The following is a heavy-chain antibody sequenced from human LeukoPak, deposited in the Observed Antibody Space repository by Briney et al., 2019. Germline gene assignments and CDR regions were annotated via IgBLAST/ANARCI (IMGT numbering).Heavy chain of an antibody. V-gene: IGHV4-38-2*02. D-gene: IGHD2-2*01. CDR3: ARVRCSSTSCYGPHDAFDI. CDR2: IYHSGST. J-gene: IGHJ3*02. Sequence: PSETLSLTCNVSGGSLRSAYWSWIRQPPGKGLEWIGSIYHSGSTYYNPSLKSRVTISVDTSKNQFSLKLSSVTAADTAVYYCARVRCSSTSCYGPHDAFDIWGQGTMVTVSS. CDR1: GGSLRSAY.